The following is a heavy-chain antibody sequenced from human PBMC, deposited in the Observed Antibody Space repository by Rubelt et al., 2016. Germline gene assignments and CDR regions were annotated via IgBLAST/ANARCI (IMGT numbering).Heavy chain of an antibody. V-gene: IGHV4-4*02. CDR1: GGSISSGNW. CDR2: IYRSGRT. CDR3: ARGPNSDGWLSFDY. D-gene: IGHD6-19*01. J-gene: IGHJ4*02. Sequence: QVQLQESGPGLVKPSGTLSLTCAVSGGSISSGNWWSWVRQPPGKGLEWIGDIYRSGRTNYNPSLKSRVTISVDKSKNQFSLILSSVTGADTAGYYCARGPNSDGWLSFDYWRQGTLVTVSS.